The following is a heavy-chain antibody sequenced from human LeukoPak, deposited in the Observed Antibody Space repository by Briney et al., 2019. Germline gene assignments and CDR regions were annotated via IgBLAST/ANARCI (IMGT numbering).Heavy chain of an antibody. CDR2: INSDGSSI. CDR1: GFTFSDYW. CDR3: ASSGSYRFDY. D-gene: IGHD1-26*01. V-gene: IGHV3-74*01. Sequence: GGSLRLSCAASGFTFSDYWMHWVRQAPGKGLVWVSRINSDGSSISYADSVKGRFTISRDNAKNTLYLQMNSLRDEDTAVYYCASSGSYRFDYWGQGTLVTVSS. J-gene: IGHJ4*02.